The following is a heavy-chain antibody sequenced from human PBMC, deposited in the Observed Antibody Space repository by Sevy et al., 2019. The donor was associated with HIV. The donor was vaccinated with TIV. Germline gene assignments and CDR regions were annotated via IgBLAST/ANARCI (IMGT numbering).Heavy chain of an antibody. J-gene: IGHJ4*02. V-gene: IGHV4-34*01. CDR3: ARDSGYSYGYSDF. Sequence: SETLSLTCAVYGGSFSGYYWTWIRQPPGKGLEWIGEINHSGHTNYNPSLKSRLTISVDTSKNQFSLKLSSLTAADTAVYFCARDSGYSYGYSDFWGQGTLVTVSS. CDR2: INHSGHT. D-gene: IGHD5-18*01. CDR1: GGSFSGYY.